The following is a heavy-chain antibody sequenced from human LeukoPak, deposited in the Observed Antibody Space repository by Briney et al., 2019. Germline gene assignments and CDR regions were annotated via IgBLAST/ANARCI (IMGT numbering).Heavy chain of an antibody. J-gene: IGHJ5*02. Sequence: SETLSLTCTVSGGSINNYFWNRIRQPPGKGLEWIGYMYYTGSSSYSPSLKSRVTISVDTSKNQFSLKLSSVTTADTAIYYCARGSIPTQNWFDPWGQGTLVTVSS. D-gene: IGHD2-2*01. CDR1: GGSINNYF. CDR2: MYYTGSS. CDR3: ARGSIPTQNWFDP. V-gene: IGHV4-59*01.